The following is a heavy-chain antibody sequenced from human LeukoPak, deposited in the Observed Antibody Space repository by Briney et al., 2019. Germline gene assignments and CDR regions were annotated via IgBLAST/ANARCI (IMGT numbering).Heavy chain of an antibody. CDR3: ARLLGVTAIHNWFDP. Sequence: GESLKISCKGSGYSFTNYWIGWVRQMPGKGLEWMGLIYPGDSDTRYSPSFQGQVTISADKSISTAYLQWSSLKASDTAMYYCARLLGVTAIHNWFDPWGQGTLVTVSS. CDR1: GYSFTNYW. V-gene: IGHV5-51*01. D-gene: IGHD2-21*02. J-gene: IGHJ5*02. CDR2: IYPGDSDT.